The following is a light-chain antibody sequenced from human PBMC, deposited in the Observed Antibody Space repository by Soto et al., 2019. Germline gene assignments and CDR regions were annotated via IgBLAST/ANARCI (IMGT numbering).Light chain of an antibody. V-gene: IGLV2-14*01. CDR3: NSYTSKSTGV. CDR1: SSDVGGYNY. J-gene: IGLJ1*01. Sequence: QSALTQPASVSGSPGQSITISCTGTSSDVGGYNYVSWYQQHPGKAPKLIIYEVSTRPSGVSNRFSGSKSGNTASLTISGLKDEDEADYYCNSYTSKSTGVFGTGTKLTVL. CDR2: EVS.